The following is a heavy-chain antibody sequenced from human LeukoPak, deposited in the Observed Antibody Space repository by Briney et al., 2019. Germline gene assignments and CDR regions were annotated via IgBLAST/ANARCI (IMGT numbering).Heavy chain of an antibody. J-gene: IGHJ4*02. Sequence: ASVKVSCKVSGYTLTELSMHWVRQAPGKGLEWMGGFDPEDGETIYAQKFQGRVTMTEDTSTDTAYMELSSLRSEDTAVYYCARAFLRYCSGGSCRRPFDYWGQGTLVTVSS. D-gene: IGHD2-15*01. CDR1: GYTLTELS. V-gene: IGHV1-24*01. CDR3: ARAFLRYCSGGSCRRPFDY. CDR2: FDPEDGET.